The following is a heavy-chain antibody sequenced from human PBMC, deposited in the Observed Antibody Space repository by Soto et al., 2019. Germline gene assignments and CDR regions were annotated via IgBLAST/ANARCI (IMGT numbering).Heavy chain of an antibody. Sequence: QVQLVQSGAEVRKPGSSLRVSCKSSGATFSTTGISWVRQAPGQGLEWMGGIIPLFGTPKYARKFQGRVSITADESTNTVYMELNCLRPDAAAVYYCARASPVICGGDPCYRLDSSFDSWGQGSLVIVSS. J-gene: IGHJ5*01. CDR3: ARASPVICGGDPCYRLDSSFDS. V-gene: IGHV1-69*01. CDR1: GATFSTTG. CDR2: IIPLFGTP. D-gene: IGHD2-21*02.